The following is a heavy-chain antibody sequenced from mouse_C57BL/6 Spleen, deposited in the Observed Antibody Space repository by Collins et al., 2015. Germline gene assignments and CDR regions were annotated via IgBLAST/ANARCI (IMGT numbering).Heavy chain of an antibody. CDR3: ARLGLAMDY. D-gene: IGHD4-1*01. V-gene: IGHV3-6*01. CDR2: ISYDGSN. J-gene: IGHJ4*01. CDR1: GYSITSGYY. Sequence: DVQLQESGPGLVKPSQSLSLTCSVTGYSITSGYYWNWIRQFPGNKLEWMGYISYDGSNNYNPSLKNRISITRDTSKNQFFLKLNSVTTEDTATYYCARLGLAMDYWGQGTSVTVSS.